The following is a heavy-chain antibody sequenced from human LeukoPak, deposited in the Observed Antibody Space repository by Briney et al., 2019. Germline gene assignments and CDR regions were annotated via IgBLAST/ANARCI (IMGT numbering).Heavy chain of an antibody. D-gene: IGHD3-3*01. CDR2: IIPILGIA. Sequence: SVKVSCKASGGTFSSYTISWVRQAPGQGLEWMGRIIPILGIANYAQKFQGRVTITADKSTSTTYMELSSLRSEDTAVYYCARVYGGSGYAFDIWGQGTMVTVSS. CDR3: ARVYGGSGYAFDI. J-gene: IGHJ3*02. CDR1: GGTFSSYT. V-gene: IGHV1-69*02.